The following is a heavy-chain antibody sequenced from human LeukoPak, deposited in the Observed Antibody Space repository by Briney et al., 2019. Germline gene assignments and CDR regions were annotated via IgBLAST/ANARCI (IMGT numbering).Heavy chain of an antibody. D-gene: IGHD6-13*01. Sequence: GESLQISSKASGYSSTSYWIGWVRQVPPKSLEWMGTILPGDSDTRYNPSFRSQVTISADKSISTAYLQWSSLKASDTAMYYCARYGIAAAEGDYWGQGTLVTVSS. CDR1: GYSSTSYW. V-gene: IGHV5-51*03. J-gene: IGHJ4*02. CDR3: ARYGIAAAEGDY. CDR2: ILPGDSDT.